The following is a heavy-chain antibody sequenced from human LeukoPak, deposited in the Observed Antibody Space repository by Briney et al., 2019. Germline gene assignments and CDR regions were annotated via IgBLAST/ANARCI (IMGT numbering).Heavy chain of an antibody. V-gene: IGHV1-2*06. CDR3: AREIGGATSFDY. CDR2: ITPNNGGT. CDR1: GYTFTDYY. D-gene: IGHD1-26*01. Sequence: ASVTVSCKASGYTFTDYYMHWVRQAPGQGFEWMGRITPNNGGTNYAQKFQVRVTMTRDTSISTAYMELSRLRSDDTAVYYCAREIGGATSFDYWGQGALVTVSS. J-gene: IGHJ4*02.